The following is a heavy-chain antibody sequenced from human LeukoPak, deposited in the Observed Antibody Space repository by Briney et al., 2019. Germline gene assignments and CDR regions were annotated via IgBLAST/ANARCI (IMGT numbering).Heavy chain of an antibody. CDR2: IRYDGSNK. CDR3: AKDDSYSSSWPGNY. CDR1: GFTFSSYG. J-gene: IGHJ4*02. D-gene: IGHD6-13*01. Sequence: GGSLRLSCAASGFTFSSYGMHWVRQAPGKGLEWVAFIRYDGSNKYYADSVKGRFTISRDNSKNTLYLQMNSLRAEDTAVYYCAKDDSYSSSWPGNYWGQGTLVTVSS. V-gene: IGHV3-30*02.